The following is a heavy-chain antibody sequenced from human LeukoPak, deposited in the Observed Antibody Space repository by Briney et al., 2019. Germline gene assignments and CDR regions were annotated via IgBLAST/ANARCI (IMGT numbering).Heavy chain of an antibody. CDR2: IYYSGST. CDR3: ARTVAKPYDFDY. V-gene: IGHV4-59*01. CDR1: GGSISSYY. Sequence: PSETLSLTCTVSGGSISSYYWSWIRQPPGKGLEWIGYIYYSGSTNYNPSLKSRVTISVDTSKNQFSLKLSSVTAADTAVYYCARTVAKPYDFDYWGQGTLVTVSS. D-gene: IGHD4-23*01. J-gene: IGHJ4*02.